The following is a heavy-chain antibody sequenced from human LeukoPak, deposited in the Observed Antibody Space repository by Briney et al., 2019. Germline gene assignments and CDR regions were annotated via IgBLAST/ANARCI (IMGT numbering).Heavy chain of an antibody. CDR2: IYYSGST. CDR1: AYSISSAYY. J-gene: IGHJ5*02. Sequence: PSETLSLTCSVSAYSISSAYYWGWVRQPPGKGLEWIGYIYYSGSTKYNPSLKSRVTTSVDTSKNQFSLKMSSVTAADTAVYYCARNHGSGRGEWFDPWGQGTLVTVSS. D-gene: IGHD3-10*01. CDR3: ARNHGSGRGEWFDP. V-gene: IGHV4-61*01.